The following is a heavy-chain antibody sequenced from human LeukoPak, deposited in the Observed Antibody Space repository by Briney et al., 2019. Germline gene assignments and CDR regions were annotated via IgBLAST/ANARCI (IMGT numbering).Heavy chain of an antibody. CDR1: GFTFSDYN. V-gene: IGHV3-11*01. Sequence: PGGSLRLSCAASGFTFSDYNMRWIRQAPGRGLEWVSSISRSGSTKYYADSVKGRFTISRDNAKNSLFLQMNSLRAEDTAVYYCAKDWRRIVVVGPITRHGNYMDVWGKGTTVTISS. D-gene: IGHD2-15*01. CDR3: AKDWRRIVVVGPITRHGNYMDV. CDR2: ISRSGSTK. J-gene: IGHJ6*03.